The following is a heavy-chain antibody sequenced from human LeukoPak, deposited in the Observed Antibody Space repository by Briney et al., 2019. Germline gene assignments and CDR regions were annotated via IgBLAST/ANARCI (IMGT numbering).Heavy chain of an antibody. D-gene: IGHD1-26*01. J-gene: IGHJ4*02. V-gene: IGHV3-49*04. CDR3: TREGERGGSYWVGDS. CDR2: ITSKAYGGTT. Sequence: PGGSLRLSCATSGFNFEDYAMNWVRQALGKGLEWGGLITSKAYGGTTELAASVKGRFSISRDESKPIAYLQTNSLKIEETGVYYCTREGERGGSYWVGDSWGQGTQVTVSA. CDR1: GFNFEDYA.